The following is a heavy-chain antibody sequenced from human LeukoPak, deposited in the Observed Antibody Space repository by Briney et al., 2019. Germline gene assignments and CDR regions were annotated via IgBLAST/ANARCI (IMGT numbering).Heavy chain of an antibody. CDR2: IYSGGTT. Sequence: SGGSLRLSCEASGFTVNSHYMSWVRQAPGKGLEWVSVIYSGGTTYYADSVKGRFTISRDKSKNTLCLQMNSLRAVDSAVYSCTRGRIGAAAGRTYYYYYYMDVWGKGTTVTVSS. V-gene: IGHV3-66*02. J-gene: IGHJ6*03. CDR3: TRGRIGAAAGRTYYYYYYMDV. D-gene: IGHD6-13*01. CDR1: GFTVNSHY.